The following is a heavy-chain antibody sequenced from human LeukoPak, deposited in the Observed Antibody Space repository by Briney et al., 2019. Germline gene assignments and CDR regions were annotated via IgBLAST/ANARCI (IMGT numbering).Heavy chain of an antibody. D-gene: IGHD2-2*01. V-gene: IGHV3-23*01. CDR1: GFTFSSFA. CDR3: AKTPYQLFRYSYFDL. CDR2: ISGSGGST. J-gene: IGHJ2*01. Sequence: GGSLRLSCAASGFTFSSFAMSWVRQAPGKGLEWVSGISGSGGSTYYVDSVKGRFTISRDNSKNTLYLQMNRLRAEDTAVYYCAKTPYQLFRYSYFDLWAAAPGSLSPQ.